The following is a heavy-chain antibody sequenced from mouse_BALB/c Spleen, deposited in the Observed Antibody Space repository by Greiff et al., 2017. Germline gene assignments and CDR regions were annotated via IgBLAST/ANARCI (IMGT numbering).Heavy chain of an antibody. Sequence: LVKMGASGKIPVKAPGYLFVGYYLHWVKQSHGKSREWMGNISCYNGATSYNQKFKGKATFTVDTSSRPAYMQFNSLTSEDSAVYYSASSMGRRGYFDVWGQGTTLTVSS. J-gene: IGHJ2*01. CDR3: ASSMGRRGYFDV. V-gene: IGHV1S34*01. CDR1: GYLFVGYY. D-gene: IGHD4-1*01. CDR2: ISCYNGAT.